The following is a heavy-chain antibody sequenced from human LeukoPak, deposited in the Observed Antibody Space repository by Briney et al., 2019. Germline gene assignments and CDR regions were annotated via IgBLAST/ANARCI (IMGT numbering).Heavy chain of an antibody. CDR3: ARGANWFDP. V-gene: IGHV4-59*01. J-gene: IGHJ5*02. Sequence: SETLSLTCVVAAGSINPYYWTWIRQPPGKGLEWIGYINYSGGTNYNASLKSRVTFSVDTSKNQFSLKLDSVTAADTAVYYCARGANWFDPWGPGTLVSVSS. CDR1: AGSINPYY. CDR2: INYSGGT. D-gene: IGHD3-16*01.